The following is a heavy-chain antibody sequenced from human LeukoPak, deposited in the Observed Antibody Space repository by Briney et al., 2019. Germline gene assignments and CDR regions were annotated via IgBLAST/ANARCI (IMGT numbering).Heavy chain of an antibody. D-gene: IGHD6-19*01. CDR2: INHSGGT. Sequence: PSETLSLTCAVYGGSFSGYYWSWIRQPPGKGLEWIGEINHSGGTNYNPSLKSRVTISVDTSKNQFSLKLSSVTAADTAVYYCARARIQGAVAGTDYWGQGTLVTVSS. CDR3: ARARIQGAVAGTDY. V-gene: IGHV4-34*01. J-gene: IGHJ4*02. CDR1: GGSFSGYY.